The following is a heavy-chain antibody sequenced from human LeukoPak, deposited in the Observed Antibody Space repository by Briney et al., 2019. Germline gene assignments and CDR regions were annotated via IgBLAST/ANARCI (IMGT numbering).Heavy chain of an antibody. CDR3: ARGGVMMTFGGVIVIPSYFDY. Sequence: ASVKVSCKASGYTFTGYYMHWVRQAPGQGLEWMGWINPNSGGTNYAQKFQGRVTMTRDTSISTAYMELSRLRSDDTAVYYCARGGVMMTFGGVIVIPSYFDYWGQGTLVTVSS. CDR1: GYTFTGYY. CDR2: INPNSGGT. D-gene: IGHD3-16*02. V-gene: IGHV1-2*02. J-gene: IGHJ4*02.